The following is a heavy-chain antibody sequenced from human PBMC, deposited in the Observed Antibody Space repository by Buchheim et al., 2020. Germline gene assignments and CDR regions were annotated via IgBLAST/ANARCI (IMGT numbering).Heavy chain of an antibody. V-gene: IGHV1-69*04. CDR2: IIPIHGIA. Sequence: QVQLVQSGAEVKKPGSSVKVSCKASGGTFSCYAISWVRQAPGQGLEWMGRIIPIHGIANYAQKFQGRVTITADKSTSTAYMELSSLRSEDTAVYYCARSVVVAALRFDYWGQGTL. CDR1: GGTFSCYA. J-gene: IGHJ4*02. D-gene: IGHD2-15*01. CDR3: ARSVVVAALRFDY.